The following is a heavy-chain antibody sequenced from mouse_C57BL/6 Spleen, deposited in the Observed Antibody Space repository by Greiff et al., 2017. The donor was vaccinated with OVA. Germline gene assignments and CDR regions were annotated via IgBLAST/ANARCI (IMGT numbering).Heavy chain of an antibody. CDR1: GFTFSNYW. J-gene: IGHJ4*01. CDR3: TGHYYYAMDY. V-gene: IGHV6-3*01. D-gene: IGHD1-2*01. CDR2: IRLKSDNSTT. Sequence: EVKLVESGGGLVQPGGSMKLSCVASGFTFSNYWMHWVRQSPGKGLEWIAQIRLKSDNSTTHYAVSVKGRFTVSRDASKSSVNLQMNDVTAEDNGIYNGTGHYYYAMDYWGQGTLVTVSA.